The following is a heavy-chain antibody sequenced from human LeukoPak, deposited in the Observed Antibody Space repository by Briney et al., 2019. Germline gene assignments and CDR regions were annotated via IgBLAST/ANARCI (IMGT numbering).Heavy chain of an antibody. Sequence: SETLSLTCTVSGGSISSYYWSWIRQPPGKGLEWIGSIYYSGSTYYNPSLKSRVTISVDTSKNQFSLKLSSVTAADTAVYYCARAGNIAARYYMDVWGKGTTVTVSS. V-gene: IGHV4-59*12. CDR1: GGSISSYY. CDR3: ARAGNIAARYYMDV. D-gene: IGHD6-6*01. CDR2: IYYSGST. J-gene: IGHJ6*03.